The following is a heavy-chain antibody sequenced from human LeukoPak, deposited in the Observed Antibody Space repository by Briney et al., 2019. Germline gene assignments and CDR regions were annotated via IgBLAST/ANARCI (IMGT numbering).Heavy chain of an antibody. CDR3: APLRGYCSNGVCLFDY. J-gene: IGHJ4*02. CDR2: INIDGSST. D-gene: IGHD2-8*01. V-gene: IGHV3-74*01. CDR1: GFTLSNYY. Sequence: GGPLRLSCEASGFTLSNYYMHWVRQAPGKGLVWVSRINIDGSSTNYADSVKGRFTISRDNAKNTVYLQMKSLRVEDTAVYYCAPLRGYCSNGVCLFDYWGQGTLVTVSS.